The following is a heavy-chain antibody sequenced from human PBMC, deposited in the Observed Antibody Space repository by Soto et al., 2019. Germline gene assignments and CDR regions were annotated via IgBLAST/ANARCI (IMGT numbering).Heavy chain of an antibody. CDR3: AADLIVVGNSDNYYYGMDV. D-gene: IGHD3-22*01. V-gene: IGHV1-69*13. CDR1: GGTFSSYA. J-gene: IGHJ6*02. CDR2: IIPIFGTA. Sequence: GASVKVSCKASGGTFSSYAISWVRQAPGQGLEWMGGIIPIFGTANYAQKFQGRVTITADESTSTAYMELSSLRSEDTAVYYCAADLIVVGNSDNYYYGMDVWGQGTTVTVSS.